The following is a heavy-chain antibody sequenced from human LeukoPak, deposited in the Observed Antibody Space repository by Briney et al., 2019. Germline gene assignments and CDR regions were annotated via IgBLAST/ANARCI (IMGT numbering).Heavy chain of an antibody. CDR2: IYCSGRT. CDR1: GGSISSGDYY. V-gene: IGHV4-30-4*01. D-gene: IGHD2-15*01. CDR3: ARRLGYCSGGSCYGSYYFDY. J-gene: IGHJ4*02. Sequence: SETLSLTCTVSGGSISSGDYYWSWIRQPPGKGLEWIGYIYCSGRTYYNPSLKSRVTISVDTSKNQFSLKLSSVTAADTAVYYCARRLGYCSGGSCYGSYYFDYWGQGTLVTVSS.